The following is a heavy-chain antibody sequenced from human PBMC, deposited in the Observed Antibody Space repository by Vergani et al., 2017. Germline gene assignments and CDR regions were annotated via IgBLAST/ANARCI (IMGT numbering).Heavy chain of an antibody. CDR2: IVVGSGNT. J-gene: IGHJ6*03. CDR3: AAEPAVRGITGTTGEYYYDYMDV. Sequence: QMQLVQSGPEVKKPGTSVKVSCKASGFTFTSSAMQWVRQARGQRLEWIGWIVVGSGNTNYAQKFQERVTITTDMSTSTAYMELSSLRSEDTAVYYCAAEPAVRGITGTTGEYYYDYMDVWGKGTTVTVSS. CDR1: GFTFTSSA. D-gene: IGHD1-7*01. V-gene: IGHV1-58*02.